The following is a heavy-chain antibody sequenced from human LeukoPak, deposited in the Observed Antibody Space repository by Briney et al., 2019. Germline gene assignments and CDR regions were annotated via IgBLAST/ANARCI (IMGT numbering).Heavy chain of an antibody. D-gene: IGHD1-26*01. J-gene: IGHJ4*02. V-gene: IGHV3-23*01. CDR1: GFTFSSYA. Sequence: GGSLRLSCAASGFTFSSYAMSWVRQAPGKGLEWVSAISGSGGSTYYADSVKGRFTISRDNSKNTLYLQMNSLRAEDTAVYFCGRDESGGYSGSFWVDYWGQGTLVTVSS. CDR2: ISGSGGST. CDR3: GRDESGGYSGSFWVDY.